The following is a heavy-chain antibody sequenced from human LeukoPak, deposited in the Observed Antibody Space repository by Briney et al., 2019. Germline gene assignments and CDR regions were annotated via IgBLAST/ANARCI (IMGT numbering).Heavy chain of an antibody. CDR3: ARPQNMARGVTILGWFDP. V-gene: IGHV1-2*02. J-gene: IGHJ5*02. CDR1: GYTFTSYD. Sequence: ASVKVSCKASGYTFTSYDINWVRQAPGQGLEWMGWINPNSGGTNYAQKFQCRVTMTRDTSISTAYMELSRLRSDDTAVYYCARPQNMARGVTILGWFDPWGQGTLVTVSS. CDR2: INPNSGGT. D-gene: IGHD3-10*01.